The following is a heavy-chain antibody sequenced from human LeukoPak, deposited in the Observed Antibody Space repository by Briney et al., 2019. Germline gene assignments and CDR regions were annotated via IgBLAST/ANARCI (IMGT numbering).Heavy chain of an antibody. J-gene: IGHJ4*02. D-gene: IGHD1-26*01. Sequence: GGSLRLSCAASGFTFSRYTVNWVRQAPGKGLEWVSSITSSSTYIYYADSVKGRFTISRDNAKNSLYLHMNSLRAEDTAVYYCTRGTGSYDYWGQGTQVTVSS. V-gene: IGHV3-21*01. CDR1: GFTFSRYT. CDR2: ITSSSTYI. CDR3: TRGTGSYDY.